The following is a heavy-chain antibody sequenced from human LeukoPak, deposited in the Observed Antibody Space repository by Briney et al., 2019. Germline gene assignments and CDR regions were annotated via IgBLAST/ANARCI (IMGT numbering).Heavy chain of an antibody. CDR1: GYTFTSYG. CDR3: ARAGFGELSSDY. V-gene: IGHV1-18*01. D-gene: IGHD3-10*01. J-gene: IGHJ4*02. CDR2: SSAYNGNT. Sequence: ASVKVSCKASGYTFTSYGISWVRRAPGQGLEWMGWSSAYNGNTNYAQKLQGRVTMTTDTSTSTAYMELRSLRSDDTAVYYCARAGFGELSSDYWGQGTLVTVSS.